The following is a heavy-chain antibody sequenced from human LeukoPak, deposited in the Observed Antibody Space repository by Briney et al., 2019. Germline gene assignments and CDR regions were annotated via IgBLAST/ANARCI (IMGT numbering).Heavy chain of an antibody. Sequence: GRSLRLSCAASGFTFSSYAMHWVRQAPGKGLEWVAVISYDGSNKYYADSVKGRFTISRDNSKNTLYLQMNSLRAEDTAVYYCAKRVDTAMVYYYYYYMDVWGKGTTVTVSS. CDR1: GFTFSSYA. CDR2: ISYDGSNK. CDR3: AKRVDTAMVYYYYYYMDV. V-gene: IGHV3-30-3*02. D-gene: IGHD5-18*01. J-gene: IGHJ6*03.